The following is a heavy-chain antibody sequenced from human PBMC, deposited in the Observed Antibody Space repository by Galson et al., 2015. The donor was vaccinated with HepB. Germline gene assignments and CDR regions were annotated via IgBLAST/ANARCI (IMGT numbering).Heavy chain of an antibody. D-gene: IGHD2-8*01. CDR3: ATPLRYCTNGVCYTGFDY. J-gene: IGHJ4*02. CDR1: GYTLTELS. Sequence: SVKVSCKVSGYTLTELSMHWVRQAPGKGLEWMGGFDPEDGETIYTQKFQGRVTMTEDTSTDTAYMELSSLRSEDTAVYYCATPLRYCTNGVCYTGFDYWGQGTLVTVSS. V-gene: IGHV1-24*01. CDR2: FDPEDGET.